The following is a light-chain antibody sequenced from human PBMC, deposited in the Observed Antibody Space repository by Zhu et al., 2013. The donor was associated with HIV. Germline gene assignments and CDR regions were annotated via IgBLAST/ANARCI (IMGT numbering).Light chain of an antibody. J-gene: IGKJ2*01. CDR3: QQYATTPYT. V-gene: IGKV3-11*01. Sequence: EVVMTQSPVTLSLSPGERATLSCRASQSVANSLAWYQQKPGQAPRLLMYDASKRASGIPARFSGSGSGTDFTLSISSLQAEDVATYYCQQYATTPYTFGQGTSLQI. CDR2: DAS. CDR1: QSVANS.